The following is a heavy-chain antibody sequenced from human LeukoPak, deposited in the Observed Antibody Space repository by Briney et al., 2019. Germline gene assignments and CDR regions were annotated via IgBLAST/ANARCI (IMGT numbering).Heavy chain of an antibody. V-gene: IGHV1-2*02. CDR1: GYTFTGYY. CDR3: ARDIIREGGGMVAANQEGY. D-gene: IGHD2-15*01. J-gene: IGHJ4*02. CDR2: INPNRGGT. Sequence: GASVKVSCKGSGYTFTGYYMHWVRQAPGQGLEWMGWINPNRGGTNYAQKIQGRVTMTRGTCISTAYMEPSRLRSDHTGVYYCARDIIREGGGMVAANQEGYWGQGALVTVSS.